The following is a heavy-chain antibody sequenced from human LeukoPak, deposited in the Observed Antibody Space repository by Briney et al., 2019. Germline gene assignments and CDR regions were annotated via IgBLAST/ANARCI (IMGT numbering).Heavy chain of an antibody. CDR1: GGSISSGGYS. J-gene: IGHJ4*02. D-gene: IGHD3-10*01. V-gene: IGHV4-31*11. CDR2: IYYSGST. CDR3: ARQPRMVRGTQIDY. Sequence: PSETLSLTCAVSGGSISSGGYSWSWIRQPPGKGLEWIGYIYYSGSTYYNPSLKSRVTISVDTSKNQFSLKLSSVTAADTAVYYCARQPRMVRGTQIDYWGQGTLVTVSS.